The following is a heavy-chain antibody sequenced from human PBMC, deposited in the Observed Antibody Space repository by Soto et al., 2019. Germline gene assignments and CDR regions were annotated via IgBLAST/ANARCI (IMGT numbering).Heavy chain of an antibody. D-gene: IGHD6-13*01. V-gene: IGHV3-64*01. J-gene: IGHJ6*03. Sequence: GGLLRLYCAASGFTFSNYEMHWVRQAPGKGLEYVSGISNNGAHTDYAKSVKGRFTISRDNSENTLYLQMGSLRAEDMALYYCARRGYGSRWPNVYMDVWGKGTTVTVSS. CDR1: GFTFSNYE. CDR2: ISNNGAHT. CDR3: ARRGYGSRWPNVYMDV.